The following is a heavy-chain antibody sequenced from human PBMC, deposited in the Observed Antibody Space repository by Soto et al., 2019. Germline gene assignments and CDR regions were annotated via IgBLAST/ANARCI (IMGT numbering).Heavy chain of an antibody. J-gene: IGHJ5*02. CDR1: GGSISSSSYY. CDR2: IYYSGST. CDR3: AREMLPAAPHKMDWFDP. D-gene: IGHD2-2*01. Sequence: KTAETLSLTCAVSGGSISSSSYYWVWIRHPPGKGLEWIGSIYYSGSTYYNPSLKSRVTMSVDTSKNQFSLKLSSVTAADTAVYYCAREMLPAAPHKMDWFDPWGQGTLVTVSS. V-gene: IGHV4-39*07.